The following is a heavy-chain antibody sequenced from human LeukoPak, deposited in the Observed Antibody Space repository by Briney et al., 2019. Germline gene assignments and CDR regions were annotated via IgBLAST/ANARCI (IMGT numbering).Heavy chain of an antibody. CDR2: ISSSSSYI. J-gene: IGHJ4*02. D-gene: IGHD6-6*01. Sequence: GGSLRLSCAASGFTFSSYSMNWVRQAPGKGLEWVSSISSSSSYIYYADSVKGRFTISRDNAKNSLYLQMNSLRAEDTAVYYCARSLKGSSSGGRFDYWGQGTLVTVSS. CDR1: GFTFSSYS. CDR3: ARSLKGSSSGGRFDY. V-gene: IGHV3-21*01.